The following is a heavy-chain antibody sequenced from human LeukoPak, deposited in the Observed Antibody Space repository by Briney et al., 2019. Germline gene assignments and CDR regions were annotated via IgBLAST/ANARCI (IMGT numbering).Heavy chain of an antibody. CDR3: ARDQQWLAFDY. Sequence: PGGSLRLSCAASAFTFSSYWMSWVRQAPGKGLEWVANIKQDGSEKYYVDSVKGRFTISRDNAKNSLYLQMNSLRAEDTAVYYCARDQQWLAFDYWGQGTLVTVSS. V-gene: IGHV3-7*01. D-gene: IGHD6-19*01. CDR1: AFTFSSYW. J-gene: IGHJ4*02. CDR2: IKQDGSEK.